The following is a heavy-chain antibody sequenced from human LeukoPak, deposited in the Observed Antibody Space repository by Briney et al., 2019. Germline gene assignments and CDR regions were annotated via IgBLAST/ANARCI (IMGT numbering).Heavy chain of an antibody. J-gene: IGHJ6*02. Sequence: ASVKVSCKASGYTFTGYYMHWVRQAPGQGLEWMGWINPNSGGTNYAQKFQGRVTMTRDTSISTAYMELSRLRSDDTAVYYCAREGNWDDYYYYGMDVWRQGTTVTVSS. D-gene: IGHD7-27*01. V-gene: IGHV1-2*02. CDR3: AREGNWDDYYYYGMDV. CDR1: GYTFTGYY. CDR2: INPNSGGT.